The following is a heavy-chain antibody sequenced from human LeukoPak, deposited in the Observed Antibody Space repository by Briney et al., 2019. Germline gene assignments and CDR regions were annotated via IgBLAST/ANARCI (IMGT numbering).Heavy chain of an antibody. Sequence: GGSLRLSCAASGFTFSSYAMYWVRQTPGKGLEWVTVISNDGSNKYYADSVKGRITVSRDNSRNTLFLEMNSLRTEDTSVYYCARSGCSSTTCSPEYWGQGTLVSVSS. D-gene: IGHD2-2*01. V-gene: IGHV3-30-3*01. J-gene: IGHJ4*02. CDR2: ISNDGSNK. CDR1: GFTFSSYA. CDR3: ARSGCSSTTCSPEY.